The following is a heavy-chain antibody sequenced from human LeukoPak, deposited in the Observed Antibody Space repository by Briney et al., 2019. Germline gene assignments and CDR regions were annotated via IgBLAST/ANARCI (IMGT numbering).Heavy chain of an antibody. CDR2: IYYGGST. V-gene: IGHV4-39*01. D-gene: IGHD3-22*01. CDR1: GGSISSSSYY. Sequence: PSETLSLTCTVSGGSISSSSYYWGWIRQPPGKGLEWIVSIYYGGSTYYNPSLKSRVTISVDTSKNQFSLKLSSVTAADTAVYYCARTTVYYYDSSGYPVLGNFDYWGQGTLGTVSS. J-gene: IGHJ4*02. CDR3: ARTTVYYYDSSGYPVLGNFDY.